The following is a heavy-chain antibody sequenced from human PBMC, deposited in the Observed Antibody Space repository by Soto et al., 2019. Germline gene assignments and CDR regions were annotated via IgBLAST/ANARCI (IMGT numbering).Heavy chain of an antibody. CDR2: RYYRSKWYN. J-gene: IGHJ3*02. CDR1: GDSVSSNSAA. CDR3: ARGVYRVACNAFDI. V-gene: IGHV6-1*01. D-gene: IGHD3-16*02. Sequence: PSQTLSLTCAISGDSVSSNSAAWNWIRQSPSRGLEWLGRRYYRSKWYNDYAVSVKSRITINPDTSKNQFSLQLNSVTPENTAVYYCARGVYRVACNAFDIWGQGTMVTVSS.